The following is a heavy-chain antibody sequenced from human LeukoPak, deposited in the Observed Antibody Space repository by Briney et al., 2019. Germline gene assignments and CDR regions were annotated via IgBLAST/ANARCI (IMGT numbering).Heavy chain of an antibody. V-gene: IGHV3-48*03. J-gene: IGHJ4*02. CDR2: SSYSGSII. D-gene: IGHD6-19*01. Sequence: GGSLRLSCAASGFTFSSYEMNWVRQAPGKGLEWVAYSSYSGSIIYYADSVKGRFTISRDNSKNLLYLQMSSLRAEDTATYYCAGCSGWYMGAPLDYWGQGTLVTVSS. CDR3: AGCSGWYMGAPLDY. CDR1: GFTFSSYE.